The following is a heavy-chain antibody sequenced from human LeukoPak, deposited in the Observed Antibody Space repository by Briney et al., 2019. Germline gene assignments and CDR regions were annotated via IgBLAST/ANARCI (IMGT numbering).Heavy chain of an antibody. Sequence: GGSLRLSCAASGFTVSSNYMSWVRQAPGKGLEWVSVIYSGGSTYYADSVKGRFTISRDNSKNTLYLQMNSLRAEDTAVYYRARDYSGYSGYHYWGQGTLVTVSS. CDR3: ARDYSGYSGYHY. J-gene: IGHJ4*02. CDR2: IYSGGST. CDR1: GFTVSSNY. V-gene: IGHV3-66*01. D-gene: IGHD5-12*01.